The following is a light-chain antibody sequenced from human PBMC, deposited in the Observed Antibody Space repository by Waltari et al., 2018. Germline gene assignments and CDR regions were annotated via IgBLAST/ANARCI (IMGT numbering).Light chain of an antibody. V-gene: IGKV3-20*01. J-gene: IGKJ4*01. CDR2: GAS. CDR1: QSVSSNH. Sequence: EIVLTQSPGTLSLSPGEGATLSCRASQSVSSNHLAWYQQKPGQAPRLVIYGASRRAPGIPDRFSGGGSGTDFTLTISRLEPEDFAVYYCQQFGSSVTFGGGTKVEIK. CDR3: QQFGSSVT.